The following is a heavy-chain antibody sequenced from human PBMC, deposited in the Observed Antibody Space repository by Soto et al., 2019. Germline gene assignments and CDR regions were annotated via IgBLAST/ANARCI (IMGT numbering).Heavy chain of an antibody. V-gene: IGHV5-10-1*01. CDR2: IDPSDSYT. Sequence: GESLKISCKGSVYSLTRYWLSWVRQMPVKGLKWMGRIDPSDSYTNYSPSFQGHVPISAGKSLSTAYLQWSSLRAEDTAGYDSATDLARSSTIVVVPASAFYYYYGMDVWGQGTTVTIS. D-gene: IGHD2-2*01. CDR1: VYSLTRYW. CDR3: ATDLARSSTIVVVPASAFYYYYGMDV. J-gene: IGHJ6*02.